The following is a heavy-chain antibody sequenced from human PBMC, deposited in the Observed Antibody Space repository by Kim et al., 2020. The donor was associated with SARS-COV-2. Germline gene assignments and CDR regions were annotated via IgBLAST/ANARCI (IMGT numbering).Heavy chain of an antibody. CDR1: GGSFSGDY. Sequence: SETLSLTCAVYGGSFSGDYWSWIRQPPGKGLEWIGEINHSGSTNYNPSLKSRVTISVDMSKNQFSLKLTSVTAADTAVYYCASSSGWPIDAFDIWGQGTMVTVSS. J-gene: IGHJ3*02. CDR3: ASSSGWPIDAFDI. V-gene: IGHV4-34*01. CDR2: INHSGST. D-gene: IGHD6-19*01.